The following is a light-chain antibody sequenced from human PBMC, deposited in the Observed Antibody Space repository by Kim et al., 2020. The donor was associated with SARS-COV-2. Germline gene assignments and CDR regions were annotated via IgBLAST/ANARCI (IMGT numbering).Light chain of an antibody. CDR1: NSDIGGYDY. V-gene: IGLV2-14*03. CDR3: SSYTSSTTVI. CDR2: DVS. Sequence: GQSITISCTGTNSDIGGYDYVSWYQQHLGKAPKLMVYDVSKRPSGVSNRFSGSKSGNTASLTISGLQAEDEADYYCSSYTSSTTVIFGGGTQLTVL. J-gene: IGLJ2*01.